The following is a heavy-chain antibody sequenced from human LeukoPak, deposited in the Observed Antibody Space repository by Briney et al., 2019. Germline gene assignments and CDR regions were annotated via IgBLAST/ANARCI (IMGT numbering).Heavy chain of an antibody. CDR3: ARRRYTYGGEFDY. J-gene: IGHJ4*02. Sequence: PGGSLRLPCAASGFTFTNYAMTWVRQAPGKGLEWVSAISGGYTSTYYADSVKGRFTLSRDDSKNTLYLQMNSLRVDDTAVYYCARRRYTYGGEFDYWGQGTLVTVSS. CDR1: GFTFTNYA. D-gene: IGHD5-18*01. CDR2: ISGGYTST. V-gene: IGHV3-23*01.